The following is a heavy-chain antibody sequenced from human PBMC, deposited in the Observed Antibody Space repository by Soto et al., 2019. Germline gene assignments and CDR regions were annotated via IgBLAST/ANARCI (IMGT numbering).Heavy chain of an antibody. CDR2: IYYSGST. J-gene: IGHJ4*02. V-gene: IGHV4-39*01. Sequence: SETLSLTCTVSGCSISTSSYYWGWIRQPPGKGLEWIGSIYYSGSTYYNPSLKSRVTISVDTSKNQFSLKLSSVTAADTAVYYCALRSMAVVPEYWGLVTLVSVS. CDR3: ALRSMAVVPEY. D-gene: IGHD2-15*01. CDR1: GCSISTSSYY.